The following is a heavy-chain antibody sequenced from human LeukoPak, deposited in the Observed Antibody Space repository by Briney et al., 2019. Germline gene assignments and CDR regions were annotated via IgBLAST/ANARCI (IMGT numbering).Heavy chain of an antibody. CDR1: GFTFSSYW. CDR2: IKQDGSEK. Sequence: GGSLRLSCAASGFTFSSYWMSWVRQAPGKGLGWVVNIKQDGSEKYYVDSVKGRFTISRDNAKNSLYLQMNSLRAEDTAVYYCARSRGHYYDSSGYYCYFDYWGQGTLVTVSS. CDR3: ARSRGHYYDSSGYYCYFDY. D-gene: IGHD3-22*01. V-gene: IGHV3-7*01. J-gene: IGHJ4*02.